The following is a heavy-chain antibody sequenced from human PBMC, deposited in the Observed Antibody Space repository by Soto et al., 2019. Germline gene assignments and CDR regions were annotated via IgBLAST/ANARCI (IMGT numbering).Heavy chain of an antibody. D-gene: IGHD3-10*01. J-gene: IGHJ4*02. CDR2: ISASGGGGT. Sequence: AGGSRRLSCAASGFTFSSYPMHWVRQAPGKGLEYVSAISASGGGGTNYAGTVKGRFSISRDNSKSTLYLQMGSLRAEDMAVYYCARAQDYGSGKYYNDYWGQGILVTVSS. CDR3: ARAQDYGSGKYYNDY. CDR1: GFTFSSYP. V-gene: IGHV3-64*02.